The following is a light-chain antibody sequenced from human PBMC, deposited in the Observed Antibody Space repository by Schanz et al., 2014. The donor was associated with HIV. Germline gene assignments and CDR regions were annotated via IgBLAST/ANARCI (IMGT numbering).Light chain of an antibody. V-gene: IGLV2-8*01. CDR2: EVS. CDR3: QSYDTHLGAVM. J-gene: IGLJ3*02. CDR1: SSDVGGYNY. Sequence: QSALTQPPSASGSPGQSVTISCTGTSSDVGGYNYVSWYQQHPGKAPKLMIYEVSKRPSGVPDRFSGSKSGNTASLTISGLQAEDEADYYCQSYDTHLGAVMFGGGTKLTVL.